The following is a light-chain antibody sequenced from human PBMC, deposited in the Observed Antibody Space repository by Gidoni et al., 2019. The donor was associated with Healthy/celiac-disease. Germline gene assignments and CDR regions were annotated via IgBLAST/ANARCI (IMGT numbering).Light chain of an antibody. Sequence: DIQVTQSPFSLSASVGDRVTITCRASQGISNYLAWYQQKPGKVPKLLIYAASTLQSGVPSRFSGSGSGTDFTLTISSLQPEDVATYYCQKYNSAPPLTFGGGTKVEIK. J-gene: IGKJ4*01. CDR1: QGISNY. CDR2: AAS. V-gene: IGKV1-27*01. CDR3: QKYNSAPPLT.